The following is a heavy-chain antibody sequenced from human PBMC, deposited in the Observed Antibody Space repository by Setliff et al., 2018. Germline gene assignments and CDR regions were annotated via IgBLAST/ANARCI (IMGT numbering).Heavy chain of an antibody. J-gene: IGHJ4*02. CDR1: GYSISSGCI. V-gene: IGHV4-38-2*02. CDR3: ARDLGHGGDSDY. Sequence: KTSETLSLTCTVSGYSISSGCIWGWIRQPPGKGLEWVGNIGHTGSINYNPSLKSRLTISRDTSKNQVSLKLNSVTATDTAVYYCARDLGHGGDSDYWGQGIRVTVSS. D-gene: IGHD2-21*02. CDR2: IGHTGSI.